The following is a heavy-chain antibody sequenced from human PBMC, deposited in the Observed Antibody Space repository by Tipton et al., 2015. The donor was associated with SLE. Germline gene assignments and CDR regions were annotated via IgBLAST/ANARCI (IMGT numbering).Heavy chain of an antibody. CDR3: ASSLLTVFAGFVY. V-gene: IGHV3-30*04. D-gene: IGHD3-3*01. Sequence: SLRLSCAASGFTFSSYAMHWVRQAPGKGLEWVAVISYDGSNKYYADSVKGRFTISRDNSKNTLYLQMNSLRAEDTAVYYCASSLLTVFAGFVYWGQGTLVTVSS. J-gene: IGHJ4*02. CDR1: GFTFSSYA. CDR2: ISYDGSNK.